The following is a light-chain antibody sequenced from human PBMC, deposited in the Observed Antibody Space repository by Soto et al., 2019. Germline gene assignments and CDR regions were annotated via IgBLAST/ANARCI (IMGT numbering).Light chain of an antibody. CDR3: AAWDDSLRAWV. J-gene: IGLJ3*02. Sequence: QAVVSQPPSASGAPGQRVTISCSGSSSIIGNHHVYWYQQLPGTAPKLLIYRNNQWPSGIPDRFSGSKSGTSASLAISGLQAEDEADYYCAAWDDSLRAWVFGGGTKLTVL. CDR2: RNN. V-gene: IGLV1-47*01. CDR1: SSIIGNHH.